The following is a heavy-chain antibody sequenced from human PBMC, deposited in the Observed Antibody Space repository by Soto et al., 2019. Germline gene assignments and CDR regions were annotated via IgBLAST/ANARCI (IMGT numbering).Heavy chain of an antibody. J-gene: IGHJ4*02. CDR1: GYTFTIYA. CDR2: INAGNGNT. CDR3: AREWGTTALDY. Sequence: QVQLVQSGAEEKKPGASVKVSCKASGYTFTIYAMHWVRQAPGQRLEWMGWINAGNGNTKYSQKFQGRVTITRDTSACTAYMELSSLRSEDTAVYYCAREWGTTALDYWGQGTLVTVAS. D-gene: IGHD4-17*01. V-gene: IGHV1-3*05.